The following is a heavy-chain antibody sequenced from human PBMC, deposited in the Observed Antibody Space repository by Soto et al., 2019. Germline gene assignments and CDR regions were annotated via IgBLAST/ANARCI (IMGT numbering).Heavy chain of an antibody. J-gene: IGHJ4*02. CDR3: ARSNYCSGGSCYHFDY. Sequence: GSLRLSCAASGFTFSSYGMHWVRQAPGKGLEWVAVIWYDGSNKYYADSVKGRFTISRDNSKNTLYLQMNSLRAEDTAVYYCARSNYCSGGSCYHFDYWGQGTLVTVSS. CDR2: IWYDGSNK. CDR1: GFTFSSYG. D-gene: IGHD2-15*01. V-gene: IGHV3-33*01.